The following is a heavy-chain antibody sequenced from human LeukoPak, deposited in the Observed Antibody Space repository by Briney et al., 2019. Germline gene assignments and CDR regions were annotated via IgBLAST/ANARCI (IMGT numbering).Heavy chain of an antibody. CDR3: ARDFEEYSSSLVDY. D-gene: IGHD6-6*01. V-gene: IGHV1-2*02. Sequence: ASVKVSYKASGYTFTGYYMHWVRQAPGQGLEWMGWINPNSGGTNYAQKFQGRVTMTRDTSISTAYMELSRLRSDDTAVYYCARDFEEYSSSLVDYWGQGTLVTVSS. CDR2: INPNSGGT. J-gene: IGHJ4*02. CDR1: GYTFTGYY.